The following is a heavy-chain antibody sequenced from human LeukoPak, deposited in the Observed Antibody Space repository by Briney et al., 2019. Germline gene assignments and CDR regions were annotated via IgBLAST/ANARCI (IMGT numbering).Heavy chain of an antibody. J-gene: IGHJ3*02. CDR3: ARRNVLTEGEAFDI. CDR2: IYNSRST. CDR1: GGSISNYY. V-gene: IGHV4-59*08. D-gene: IGHD3-16*01. Sequence: SETLSLTCTVSGGSISNYYWTWIRQPPGKGLEWIGFIYNSRSTNYNPSLKSRVTISVGTSKNQFSLKLDSVTAADTAVYYCARRNVLTEGEAFDIWGQGTMVTVSS.